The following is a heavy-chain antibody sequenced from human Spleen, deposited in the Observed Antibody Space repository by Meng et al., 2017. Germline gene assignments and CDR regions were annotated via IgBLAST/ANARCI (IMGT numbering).Heavy chain of an antibody. Sequence: SVKVSCKALGGIFSNYVIGWLRQAPGQGLEWMGGINAVFGTTNYAQKFQGRVTITTDESTSTVYMELTRLTSEDTAVYFCERKAGNCISTTCYSLDYWGQGTLVTVSS. V-gene: IGHV1-69*05. CDR1: GGIFSNYV. J-gene: IGHJ4*02. D-gene: IGHD2-2*01. CDR2: INAVFGTT. CDR3: ERKAGNCISTTCYSLDY.